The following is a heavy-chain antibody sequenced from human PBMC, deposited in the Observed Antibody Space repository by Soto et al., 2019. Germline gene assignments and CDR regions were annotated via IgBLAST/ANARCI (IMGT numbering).Heavy chain of an antibody. CDR1: GYTFTSYD. Sequence: QVQLVQSGAEVKKPGASVKVSCKASGYTFTSYDMHWVRQAPGQRLEWMGWINAGNGNTKYSQKFQGRVTITRDTPASTAYMELSSLRSEDTAVYYCARGVGSGLSDYWGQGTLVTVSS. J-gene: IGHJ4*02. CDR3: ARGVGSGLSDY. V-gene: IGHV1-3*01. D-gene: IGHD1-26*01. CDR2: INAGNGNT.